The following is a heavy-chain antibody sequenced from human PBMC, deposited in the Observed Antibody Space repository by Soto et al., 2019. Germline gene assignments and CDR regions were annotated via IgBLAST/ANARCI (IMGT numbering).Heavy chain of an antibody. CDR2: IRSKANSYAT. CDR3: TRLGPNAFDI. Sequence: EVQLVESGGGLVQPGGSLKLSCAASGFTFSGSAMHWVRQASGKGLEWVARIRSKANSYATAYAASVKGRFTISRDDSKNTAYLQMNSLKTEDTAVYYCTRLGPNAFDIWGQGTMVTVSS. D-gene: IGHD3-3*01. CDR1: GFTFSGSA. V-gene: IGHV3-73*01. J-gene: IGHJ3*02.